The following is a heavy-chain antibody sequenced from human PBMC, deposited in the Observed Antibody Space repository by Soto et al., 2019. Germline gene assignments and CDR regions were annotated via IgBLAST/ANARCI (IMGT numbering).Heavy chain of an antibody. CDR3: EKSVFVVVPAALDY. CDR1: GFTFSSYG. D-gene: IGHD2-2*01. J-gene: IGHJ4*02. Sequence: QVQLVESGGGVVQPGRSLRLSCAASGFTFSSYGMHWVRQAPGKGLEWVAVISYDGSNKYYADSVKGRFTISRDNSKNTLYLQMNSLRAEDTAVYYCEKSVFVVVPAALDYWGQGTLVTVSS. V-gene: IGHV3-30*18. CDR2: ISYDGSNK.